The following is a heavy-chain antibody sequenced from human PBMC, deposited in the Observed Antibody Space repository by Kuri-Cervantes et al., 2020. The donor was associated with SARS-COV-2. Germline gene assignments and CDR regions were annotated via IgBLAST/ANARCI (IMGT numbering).Heavy chain of an antibody. CDR2: IGPSGTTK. Sequence: GESLKISCTASGFIFSDYYMTWIRQAPGKGLEWVSNIGPSGTTKYYADSVKGRFTISRDNAKNSLYLQMSSLRAEDTAVCYCAKDQHGIVVVVAAIDYWGQGTLVTVSS. D-gene: IGHD2-15*01. J-gene: IGHJ4*02. V-gene: IGHV3-11*04. CDR1: GFIFSDYY. CDR3: AKDQHGIVVVVAAIDY.